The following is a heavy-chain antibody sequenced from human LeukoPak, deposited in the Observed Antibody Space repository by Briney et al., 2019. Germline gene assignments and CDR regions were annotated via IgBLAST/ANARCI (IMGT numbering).Heavy chain of an antibody. V-gene: IGHV3-7*01. CDR3: AREDGYCSGGNCYSYFDS. Sequence: GGSLRLSCAASGFTFNIYAMNWVRQAPGKGLEWVAYIKKTGSETYYVDSVKGRFTITRDNARNSLFLQMNSLRAEDTAVYYCAREDGYCSGGNCYSYFDSWGQGTLVTVSS. J-gene: IGHJ4*02. CDR2: IKKTGSET. CDR1: GFTFNIYA. D-gene: IGHD2-15*01.